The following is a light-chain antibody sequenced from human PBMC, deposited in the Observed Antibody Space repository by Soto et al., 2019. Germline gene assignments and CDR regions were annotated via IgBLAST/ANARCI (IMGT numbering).Light chain of an antibody. Sequence: EILMTQYPATLSVSPGERATLSCRASQSVSINLAWYQQKPGQAPRLLIYGASTRATGIPARFSGSGSGTEFTLTISSLQSEDFAVYHCQHYNSWPRKWTFGQGTKVDIK. V-gene: IGKV3-15*01. CDR2: GAS. J-gene: IGKJ1*01. CDR1: QSVSIN. CDR3: QHYNSWPRKWT.